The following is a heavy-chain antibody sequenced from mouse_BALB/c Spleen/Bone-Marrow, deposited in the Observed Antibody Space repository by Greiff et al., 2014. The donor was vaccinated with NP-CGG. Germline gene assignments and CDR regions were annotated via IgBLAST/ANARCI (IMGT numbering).Heavy chain of an antibody. V-gene: IGHV14-3*02. CDR2: IDPANGYT. J-gene: IGHJ2*01. Sequence: VTLKESGAELVKPGASVRLSCTASGFNIKDIYIHWMKQRPEQGLEWIGRIDPANGYTKFDPKFQDKATITADTSSNTANLQLGSLTSEDTAVYYCASSGTGGYFDCCGQGTTLTVSS. CDR3: ASSGTGGYFDC. D-gene: IGHD3-3*01. CDR1: GFNIKDIY.